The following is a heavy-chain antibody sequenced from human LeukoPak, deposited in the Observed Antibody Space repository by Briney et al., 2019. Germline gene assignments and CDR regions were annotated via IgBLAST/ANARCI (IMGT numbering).Heavy chain of an antibody. Sequence: SETLSLTCAVYGGSFSGYYWSWIRQPPGKGLEWIGEIHHSGSTNYNPSLKSRVTISVDTSKNQFSLKLSSVTAADTAVYYCARTYYDFWSGYPRVVYFDYWGQGTLVTVSS. V-gene: IGHV4-34*01. CDR3: ARTYYDFWSGYPRVVYFDY. CDR1: GGSFSGYY. D-gene: IGHD3-3*01. J-gene: IGHJ4*02. CDR2: IHHSGST.